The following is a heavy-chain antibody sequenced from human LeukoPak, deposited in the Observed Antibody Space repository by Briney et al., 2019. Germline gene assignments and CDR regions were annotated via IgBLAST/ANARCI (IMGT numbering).Heavy chain of an antibody. CDR3: ATHPGIVGGGDY. J-gene: IGHJ4*02. CDR2: ISTYNGDT. CDR1: GYTFTSSG. D-gene: IGHD1-26*01. Sequence: ASVKVSCKTSGYTFTSSGITWVRQAPGEGLEWLGWISTYNGDTNYAQNLQGRVTMTTDTSTSTAYMELRGLRSDDTAVYYCATHPGIVGGGDYWGQGTLDTVSS. V-gene: IGHV1-18*01.